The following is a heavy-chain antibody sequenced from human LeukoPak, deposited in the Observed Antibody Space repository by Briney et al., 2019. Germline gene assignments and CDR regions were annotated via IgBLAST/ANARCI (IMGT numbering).Heavy chain of an antibody. J-gene: IGHJ4*02. D-gene: IGHD6-6*01. CDR3: AKYGSSSSLFFDY. CDR2: ISVSGGST. V-gene: IGHV3-23*01. Sequence: GGSLRLSCAASGFTFSSYAMSWVRQAPGKGLEWVSAISVSGGSTYYADSVKGRFTISRDNSKNTLYLQMNSLRAEDTAVYYCAKYGSSSSLFFDYWGQGTLVTVSS. CDR1: GFTFSSYA.